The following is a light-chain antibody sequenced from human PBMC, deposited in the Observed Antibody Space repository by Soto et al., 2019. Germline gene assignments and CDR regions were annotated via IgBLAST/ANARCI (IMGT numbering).Light chain of an antibody. CDR2: DAS. Sequence: EIVLTQSPATLSLSPGERATLSCRASQSVSNSLAWYQQRPGQAPRLLIYDASNRATGIPARFIGSGSGTDFNLTISSLEPEDFAVYYCQQRSRWPPSFGGGTKVELK. J-gene: IGKJ4*01. CDR1: QSVSNS. CDR3: QQRSRWPPS. V-gene: IGKV3-11*01.